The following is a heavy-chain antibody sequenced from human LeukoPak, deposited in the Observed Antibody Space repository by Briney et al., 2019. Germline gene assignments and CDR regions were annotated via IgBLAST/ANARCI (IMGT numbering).Heavy chain of an antibody. V-gene: IGHV5-51*01. CDR3: ARHDTIYTLDAFDI. CDR1: GYSFTSYW. D-gene: IGHD2-2*02. CDR2: IYPGDSDT. J-gene: IGHJ3*02. Sequence: GESLKISCKGSGYSFTSYWIGWVRQMPGKGLEWMGIIYPGDSDTRYSPSFQGQVTISPDKSISTAYLQWNSLKASDTAMYYCARHDTIYTLDAFDIWGQGTMVTVSS.